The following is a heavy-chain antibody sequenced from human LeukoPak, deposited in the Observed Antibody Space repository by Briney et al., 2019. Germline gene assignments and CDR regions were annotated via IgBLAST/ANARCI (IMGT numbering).Heavy chain of an antibody. CDR2: ISYDGSNK. Sequence: SGGSLRLSCAAPGFTFSSYGMHWVRQAPGKGLEWVAVISYDGSNKYYADSVKGRFTISRDNSKNTLYLQMNSLRAEDTAVYYWAKDTSSGWYEDVWSAPGGKGPLVTVP. D-gene: IGHD6-19*01. CDR3: AKDTSSGWYEDVWSAP. J-gene: IGHJ5*02. V-gene: IGHV3-30*18. CDR1: GFTFSSYG.